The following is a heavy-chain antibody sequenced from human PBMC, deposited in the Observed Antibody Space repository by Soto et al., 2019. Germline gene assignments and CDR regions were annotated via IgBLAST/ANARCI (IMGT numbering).Heavy chain of an antibody. CDR2: IIPIFGTA. D-gene: IGHD5-18*01. Sequence: QVQLVQSGAEVKKPGSSVKVSCKSSGGTFSSYAISWVRQAPGQGLEWMGGIIPIFGTADYAQKFQGRVAITADESTSTAYMELSSLRSEDTAVYYCASSAMDHYYYGMDVWGQGTTVTVSS. V-gene: IGHV1-69*12. CDR3: ASSAMDHYYYGMDV. J-gene: IGHJ6*02. CDR1: GGTFSSYA.